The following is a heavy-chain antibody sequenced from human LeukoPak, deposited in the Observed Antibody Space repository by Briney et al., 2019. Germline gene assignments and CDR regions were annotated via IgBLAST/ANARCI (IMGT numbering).Heavy chain of an antibody. Sequence: SETLSLTCAVYGGSFSGYYWSWIRQPPGKGLEWIGEINHSGSTNYNPSLKSRVTISVDTSKNQFSLRLSYVTAADTAVYYCARSPPYYYDSSGYSYVFDYWGQGTLVTVSS. V-gene: IGHV4-34*01. D-gene: IGHD3-22*01. J-gene: IGHJ4*02. CDR2: INHSGST. CDR3: ARSPPYYYDSSGYSYVFDY. CDR1: GGSFSGYY.